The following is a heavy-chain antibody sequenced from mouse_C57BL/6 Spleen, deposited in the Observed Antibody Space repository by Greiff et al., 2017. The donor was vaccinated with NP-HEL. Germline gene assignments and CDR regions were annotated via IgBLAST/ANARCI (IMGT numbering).Heavy chain of an antibody. CDR3: ARDPATGYFDV. D-gene: IGHD1-1*01. CDR2: INYDGSST. CDR1: GFTFSDYY. J-gene: IGHJ1*03. Sequence: EVKLMESEGGLVQPGSSMKLSCTASGFTFSDYYMAWVRQVPEKGLEWVANINYDGSSTYYLDSLKSRFIISRDNAKNILYLQMSSLKSEDTATYYCARDPATGYFDVWGTGTTVTVSS. V-gene: IGHV5-16*01.